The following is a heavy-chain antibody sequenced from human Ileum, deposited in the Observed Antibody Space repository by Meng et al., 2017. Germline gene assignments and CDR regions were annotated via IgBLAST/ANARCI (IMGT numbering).Heavy chain of an antibody. CDR1: VGAISSGDYY. D-gene: IGHD2-8*01. Sequence: QVQLQESGPRPVQPSQTLSLTCTVSVGAISSGDYYWSWVRQSPGKGPEWIGYIYSNGNTYSNPSLRGRLMISIDTSKNQFSLKLSSVTAADTAVYYCARAPKYCTNAVCSRPLDSWGQGTLVTVSS. CDR2: IYSNGNT. J-gene: IGHJ4*02. V-gene: IGHV4-30-4*01. CDR3: ARAPKYCTNAVCSRPLDS.